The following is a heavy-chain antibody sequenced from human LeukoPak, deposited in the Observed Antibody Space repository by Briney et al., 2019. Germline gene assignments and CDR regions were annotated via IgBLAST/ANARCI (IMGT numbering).Heavy chain of an antibody. CDR3: AKDAVSYYYDSSGSTFFDY. CDR2: ISYDGSNK. CDR1: GFTFSSYG. J-gene: IGHJ4*02. Sequence: GGSLRLSCAASGFTFSSYGMHWVRQAPGKGLEWVAVISYDGSNKYYADSVEGRFTISRDNSKNTLYLQMNSLRAEDTAVYYCAKDAVSYYYDSSGSTFFDYWGQGTLVTVSS. D-gene: IGHD3-22*01. V-gene: IGHV3-30*18.